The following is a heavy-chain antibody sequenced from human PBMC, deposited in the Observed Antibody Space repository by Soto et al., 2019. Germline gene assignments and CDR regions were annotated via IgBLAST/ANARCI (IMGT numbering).Heavy chain of an antibody. CDR3: AREGVLGTEKHQYVLDV. CDR1: GYTFTKIA. D-gene: IGHD2-8*01. CDR2: MSCRSGDP. Sequence: QVQLVQYGGEVKKPGASVRVSCQASGYTFTKIAIHWVRHAPGHGLEWLGRMSCRSGDPNCAPTVRDRITMATDTSNNTAYMELTSLRSDYTAVYYFAREGVLGTEKHQYVLDVWGQGTTVTV. V-gene: IGHV1-18*01. J-gene: IGHJ6*02.